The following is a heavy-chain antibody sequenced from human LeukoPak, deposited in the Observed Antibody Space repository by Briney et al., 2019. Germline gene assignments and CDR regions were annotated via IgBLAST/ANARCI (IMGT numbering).Heavy chain of an antibody. D-gene: IGHD2-8*01. V-gene: IGHV1-46*01. CDR3: ARDGASVFGSLEPDS. CDR2: INPSVGRT. CDR1: GYTFTRNY. Sequence: ASVKVSCKASGYTFTRNYMLWVRQAPGQGLEWMGIINPSVGRTRYAQNFQGRGTMIRDTSTSTVYMELSSLRSEDTAVYYCARDGASVFGSLEPDSWGQGTLVTVSS. J-gene: IGHJ4*02.